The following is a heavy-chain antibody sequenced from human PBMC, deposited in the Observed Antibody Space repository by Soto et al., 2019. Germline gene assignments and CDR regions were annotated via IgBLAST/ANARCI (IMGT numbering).Heavy chain of an antibody. CDR1: DFTFSDYS. CDR3: ERDRDSGYVLDY. CDR2: ISTSGRDT. J-gene: IGHJ4*02. V-gene: IGHV3-11*01. Sequence: QVHLVESGGGLVKPGGSLRLSCAASDFTFSDYSMSWIRQAPGKGLEWVSYISTSGRDTYSTDSVKGRFTVSRDNARYSPILQMNSLTTDDTAVSYCERDRDSGYVLDYVGQGTLVSVSS. D-gene: IGHD5-12*01.